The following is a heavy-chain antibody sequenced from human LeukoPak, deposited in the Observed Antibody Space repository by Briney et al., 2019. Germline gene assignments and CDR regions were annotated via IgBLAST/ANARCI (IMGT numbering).Heavy chain of an antibody. Sequence: GRSLRLSCAASGFTFDDYAMHWVRHAPGKGLEWVSGISWNSGSIGYADSVKGRFTISRDNAKTSLYLQMNSLRPEDTALYYCAKDDTAMGYFDYWGQGTLVTVSS. CDR2: ISWNSGSI. D-gene: IGHD5-18*01. V-gene: IGHV3-9*01. CDR3: AKDDTAMGYFDY. CDR1: GFTFDDYA. J-gene: IGHJ4*02.